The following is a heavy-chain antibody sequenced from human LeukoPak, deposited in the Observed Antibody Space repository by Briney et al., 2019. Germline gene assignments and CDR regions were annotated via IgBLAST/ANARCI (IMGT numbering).Heavy chain of an antibody. CDR3: ARAGDIVVVPAATRYYYCMDV. V-gene: IGHV1-18*01. Sequence: ASVKVSCKASGYTFTSYDINWVRQAPGQGLEWMGWISAYNGNTNYAQKLQGRVTMTTDTSTSTAYMELRSLRSDDTAVYYCARAGDIVVVPAATRYYYCMDVWGKGTTVTVSS. J-gene: IGHJ6*03. CDR2: ISAYNGNT. D-gene: IGHD2-2*01. CDR1: GYTFTSYD.